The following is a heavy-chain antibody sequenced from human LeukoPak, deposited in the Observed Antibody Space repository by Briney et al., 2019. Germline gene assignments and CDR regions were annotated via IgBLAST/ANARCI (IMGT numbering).Heavy chain of an antibody. D-gene: IGHD3-22*01. J-gene: IGHJ5*02. Sequence: GASVKVSCKASGGTFSSYAISWVRQAPGQGLEWMGGIIPIFGTANYAQKFQGRVTITADESTSTAYMELSSLRSEDTAVYYCARAAPPQWYYDSSGYFNRFDPWGQGTLVTVSS. V-gene: IGHV1-69*01. CDR2: IIPIFGTA. CDR3: ARAAPPQWYYDSSGYFNRFDP. CDR1: GGTFSSYA.